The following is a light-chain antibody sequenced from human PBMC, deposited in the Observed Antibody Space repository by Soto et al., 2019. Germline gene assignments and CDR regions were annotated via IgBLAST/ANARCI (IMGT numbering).Light chain of an antibody. V-gene: IGLV1-40*01. CDR1: SSNIGAGYD. CDR2: GNS. J-gene: IGLJ3*02. Sequence: QAVVTQSPSVSGAPGQRVTISCTESSSNIGAGYDVHWYQQLPGTAPKLLIYGNSNRPSGVPDRFSGSKSGTSASLAITGLQAEDEADYYCQSYDSSLSAWVFGGGTKLTVL. CDR3: QSYDSSLSAWV.